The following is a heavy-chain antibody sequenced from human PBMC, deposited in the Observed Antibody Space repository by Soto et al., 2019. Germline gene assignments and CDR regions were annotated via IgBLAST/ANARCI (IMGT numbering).Heavy chain of an antibody. D-gene: IGHD2-2*01. CDR3: ARYIPGVRYYGMDV. CDR2: IGESGTPT. Sequence: SGGSLRLSCVASAFTFSSYAMKWVRQAPGKGLEWVSLIGESGTPTYYADSVKGRFTISRDNSGNTLFLEMYSLRAEDTAVYYCARYIPGVRYYGMDVWGQGTTVTVSS. J-gene: IGHJ6*02. V-gene: IGHV3-23*01. CDR1: AFTFSSYA.